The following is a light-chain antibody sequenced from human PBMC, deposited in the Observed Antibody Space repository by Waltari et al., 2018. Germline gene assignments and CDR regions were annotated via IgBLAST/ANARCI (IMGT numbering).Light chain of an antibody. CDR2: DKN. Sequence: TQDPAVSVALGQTVRITCHGDSLRSHYASSYQQRPGQAPILVMYDKNSRPSGVPDRFSCSSSDDTASLTITGAQAEDEAYYYCHSRDASGSGGAFGGGTKLTVL. V-gene: IGLV3-19*01. CDR3: HSRDASGSGGA. CDR1: SLRSHY. J-gene: IGLJ2*01.